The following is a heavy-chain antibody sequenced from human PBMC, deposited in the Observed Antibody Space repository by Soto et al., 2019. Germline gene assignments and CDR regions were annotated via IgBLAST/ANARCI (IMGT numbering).Heavy chain of an antibody. CDR3: ARSGYQLLWNYYYYYMDV. CDR1: GFTFSSYW. J-gene: IGHJ6*03. Sequence: GGSLRLSCAASGFTFSSYWMSWVRQAPGKGLEWVANIKQDGSEKYYVDSVKGRFTISRVNAKNALYLHMNSLRAEDTAVYYCARSGYQLLWNYYYYYMDVWGKGTTVTVSS. V-gene: IGHV3-7*01. D-gene: IGHD2-2*01. CDR2: IKQDGSEK.